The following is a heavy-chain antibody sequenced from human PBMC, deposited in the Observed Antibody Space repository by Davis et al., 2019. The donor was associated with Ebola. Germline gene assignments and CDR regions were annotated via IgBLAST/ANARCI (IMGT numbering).Heavy chain of an antibody. V-gene: IGHV1-69*13. CDR3: ARERYIGGYDHYWYFDL. CDR1: GYTFTSYD. J-gene: IGHJ2*01. D-gene: IGHD5-12*01. CDR2: IIPIFGTA. Sequence: SVKVSCKASGYTFTSYDINWVRQATGQGLEWMGGIIPIFGTANYAQKFQGRVTITADESTSTAYMELSSLRSEDTAVYYCARERYIGGYDHYWYFDLWGRGTLVTVSS.